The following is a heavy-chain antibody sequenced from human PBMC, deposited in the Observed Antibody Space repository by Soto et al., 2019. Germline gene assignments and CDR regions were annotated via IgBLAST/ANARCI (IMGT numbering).Heavy chain of an antibody. CDR3: ARGPRSITIFGVVIIRSYNWFDP. J-gene: IGHJ5*02. CDR1: GGSFSGYY. D-gene: IGHD3-3*01. V-gene: IGHV4-34*01. Sequence: QVQLQQWGAGLLKPSETLSLTCAVYGGSFSGYYWSWIRQPPGKGLEWIGEINHSGSTNYNPSLKSRVTISVDTSKNQFSLKLSSLTAADTAVYYCARGPRSITIFGVVIIRSYNWFDPWGQGTLVTVSS. CDR2: INHSGST.